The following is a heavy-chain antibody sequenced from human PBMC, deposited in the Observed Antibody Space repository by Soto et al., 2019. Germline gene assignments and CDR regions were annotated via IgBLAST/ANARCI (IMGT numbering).Heavy chain of an antibody. D-gene: IGHD2-8*01. J-gene: IGHJ4*02. V-gene: IGHV3-30-3*01. CDR3: ARDGPYGCVDY. CDR1: GFTFSSYA. Sequence: GGSLRLSCAASGFTFSSYAMHWVRQAPGKGLEWVAVISYDGSNKYYADSVKGRFTISRDNSKNTLYLQMNSLRAEDTAVYYCARDGPYGCVDYWGQGTLVTVS. CDR2: ISYDGSNK.